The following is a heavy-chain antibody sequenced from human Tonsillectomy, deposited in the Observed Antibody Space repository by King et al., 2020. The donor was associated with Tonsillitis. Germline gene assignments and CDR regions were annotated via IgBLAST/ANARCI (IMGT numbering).Heavy chain of an antibody. CDR2: INHSGST. Sequence: VQLQQWGAGLLKPSETLSLTCAVYGGSFSGYYWSWIRQPPGKGLEWIGEINHSGSTNYNPSLKSRITISVDTSKNQLSLNLSSVTAADTAVYYCARAGRTYYYDSSGFDYWGQGTLVTVSS. D-gene: IGHD3-22*01. J-gene: IGHJ4*02. CDR1: GGSFSGYY. V-gene: IGHV4-34*01. CDR3: ARAGRTYYYDSSGFDY.